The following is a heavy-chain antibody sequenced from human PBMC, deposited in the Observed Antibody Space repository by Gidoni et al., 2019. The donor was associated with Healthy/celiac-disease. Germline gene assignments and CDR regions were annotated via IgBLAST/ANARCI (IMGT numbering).Heavy chain of an antibody. V-gene: IGHV4-61*02. CDR3: AREDDNPYYYYGMDV. CDR2: IYTSGST. D-gene: IGHD1-1*01. CDR1: GGSISRGSYS. Sequence: QVQLQESGPGLVKPSQTLSLTCPVSGGSISRGSYSWSWIRQPAGKGLEWIGRIYTSGSTNYNPSVKSRVTISVDTSKNQFSLKLSSVTAADTAVYYCAREDDNPYYYYGMDVWGQGTTVTVSS. J-gene: IGHJ6*02.